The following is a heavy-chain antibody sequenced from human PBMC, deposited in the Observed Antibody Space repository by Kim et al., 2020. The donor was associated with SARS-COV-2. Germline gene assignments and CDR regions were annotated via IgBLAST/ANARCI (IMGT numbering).Heavy chain of an antibody. CDR3: ARRNAYCGGDCSSGES. Sequence: SETLSLTCTVSGGSISSGGYYWSWIRQHPGKGLEWIGYIYYSGSTYYNPSLKSRVTISVDTSKNQFSLKLSSVTAADTAVYYCARRNAYCGGDCSSGESWGQGTLVTVSS. J-gene: IGHJ4*02. V-gene: IGHV4-31*03. CDR1: GGSISSGGYY. CDR2: IYYSGST. D-gene: IGHD2-21*02.